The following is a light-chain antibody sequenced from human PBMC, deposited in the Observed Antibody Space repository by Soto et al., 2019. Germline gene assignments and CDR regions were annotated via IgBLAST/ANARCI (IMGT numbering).Light chain of an antibody. CDR1: QSISSS. CDR3: QQGDSFPIT. Sequence: DLQMTQSPSSVSASVGDRVTITCRARQSISSSLAWYQQKPGTVPKLLIYAASSLQSGVPSRFSGSGAGTEITLSSTSLQPEDFGTYYCQQGDSFPITFGQGTRLEIK. CDR2: AAS. V-gene: IGKV1-12*01. J-gene: IGKJ5*01.